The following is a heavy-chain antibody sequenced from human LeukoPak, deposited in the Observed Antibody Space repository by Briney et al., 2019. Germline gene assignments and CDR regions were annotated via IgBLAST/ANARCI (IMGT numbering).Heavy chain of an antibody. CDR3: ARHDNWNDDHY. V-gene: IGHV5-51*01. J-gene: IGHJ4*02. D-gene: IGHD1-20*01. Sequence: GESLKISCKGSGYRFTNYWIGWVRQMPGKGLEWMGIIYPADSDTRYSPSFQGQVTISVDKSISTAYLQWSSLKASDTAMYFCARHDNWNDDHYWGQGTLVTVSS. CDR1: GYRFTNYW. CDR2: IYPADSDT.